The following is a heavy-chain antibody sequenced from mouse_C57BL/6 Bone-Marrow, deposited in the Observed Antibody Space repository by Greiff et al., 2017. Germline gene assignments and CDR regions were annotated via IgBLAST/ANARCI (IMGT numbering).Heavy chain of an antibody. CDR3: ARGLLPLY. Sequence: VQLQQPGAELVRPGSSVKLSCKASGYTFTSYWMHWVKQRPIQGLEWIGNIDPSDSDTHYNQKFKDKATLTVDKSSSTAYMQLSSLTSEDSAVYYCARGLLPLYWGQGTSVTVSS. CDR1: GYTFTSYW. J-gene: IGHJ4*01. CDR2: IDPSDSDT. D-gene: IGHD3-1*01. V-gene: IGHV1-52*01.